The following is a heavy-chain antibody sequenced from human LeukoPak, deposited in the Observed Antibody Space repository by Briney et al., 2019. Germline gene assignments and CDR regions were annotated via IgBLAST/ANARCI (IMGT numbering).Heavy chain of an antibody. CDR2: IYPAGHT. CDR1: AFTVSYIY. J-gene: IGHJ4*02. V-gene: IGHV3-66*01. CDR3: ARGVGERYFDY. Sequence: PGGSLRLSCVASAFTVSYIYMTWVRQAPGKGLEWVSVIYPAGHTYYADSVRGRFTISRDNSKNTLYLQMNSLRDDDTAVYYCARGVGERYFDYWGQGALVTVSS. D-gene: IGHD3-10*01.